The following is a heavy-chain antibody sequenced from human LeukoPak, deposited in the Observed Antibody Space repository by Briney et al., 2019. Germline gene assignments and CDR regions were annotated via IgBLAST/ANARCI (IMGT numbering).Heavy chain of an antibody. CDR3: VFYYYGSGSFQYYFDY. J-gene: IGHJ4*02. D-gene: IGHD3-10*01. CDR2: MNPNSGST. CDR1: GYTFTSYD. Sequence: ASVKVSCKASGYTFTSYDTNWVRQATGQGLEWMGWMNPNSGSTGYAQKFQGRVTMTRNTSISTAYMELSSLRSEDTAVYYCVFYYYGSGSFQYYFDYWGQGTLVTMSS. V-gene: IGHV1-8*01.